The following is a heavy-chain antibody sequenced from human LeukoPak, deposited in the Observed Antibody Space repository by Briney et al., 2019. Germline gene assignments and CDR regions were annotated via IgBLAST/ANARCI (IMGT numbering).Heavy chain of an antibody. CDR3: ARNTSSSPWFDP. CDR2: VYYIGTT. V-gene: IGHV4-61*01. J-gene: IGHJ5*02. CDR1: GDSVTNPYSY. Sequence: SETLSLTCTVSGDSVTNPYSYWSWIRQPPGKGLEWIGNVYYIGTTSYNSSLKSRVTISVDTSRNQFSLEVTSMTAADTAVYFCARNTSSSPWFDPWGQGTLVTVSS. D-gene: IGHD6-6*01.